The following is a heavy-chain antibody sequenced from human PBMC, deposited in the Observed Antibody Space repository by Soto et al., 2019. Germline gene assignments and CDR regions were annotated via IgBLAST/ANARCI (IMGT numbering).Heavy chain of an antibody. CDR1: GFSFSSYA. CDR2: LWYDGSNQ. Sequence: QVQLVESGGGVVQPGTSLRLSSAASGFSFSSYAMHWVRQAPGKGLEWVAALWYDGSNQNYAGSVKGRFTISRDNSKSTVYLQMNSLKAEDTAVYYCARDINDFWSGYLYWGQGTLVTVSS. V-gene: IGHV3-33*01. D-gene: IGHD3-3*01. J-gene: IGHJ4*02. CDR3: ARDINDFWSGYLY.